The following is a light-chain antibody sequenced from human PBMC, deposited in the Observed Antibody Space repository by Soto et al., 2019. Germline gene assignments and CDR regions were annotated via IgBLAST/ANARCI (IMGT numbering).Light chain of an antibody. CDR2: AAS. Sequence: DIQLTQSPSFLSASVGDRVIITCRASQGISSYLAWYQQKPGKAPKLLIYAASTLQSGVPSGFSGSGSGTEFTLTISSLQPEDFATYYCQQFNSLPFTFGGGTKVEIK. CDR3: QQFNSLPFT. CDR1: QGISSY. V-gene: IGKV1-9*01. J-gene: IGKJ4*01.